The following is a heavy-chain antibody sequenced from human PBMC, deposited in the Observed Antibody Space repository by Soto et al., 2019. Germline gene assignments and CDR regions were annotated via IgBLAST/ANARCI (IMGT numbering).Heavy chain of an antibody. D-gene: IGHD3-10*01. J-gene: IGHJ6*02. V-gene: IGHV3-30*18. Sequence: GGSLRLSCAASGFTFSTYGMQWVRQAPGKGLEWVAVISYDGYLKYYVDAVKGRFTVARDNSKNTLFLEMNSLRVEDTAVYFCAKDFKVSGSHYGTLNYYYGMDVWGQGTTLTVSS. CDR3: AKDFKVSGSHYGTLNYYYGMDV. CDR2: ISYDGYLK. CDR1: GFTFSTYG.